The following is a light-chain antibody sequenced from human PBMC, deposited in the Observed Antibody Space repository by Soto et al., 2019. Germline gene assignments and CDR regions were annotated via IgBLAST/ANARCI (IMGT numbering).Light chain of an antibody. CDR2: ENN. CDR1: SSNIGKNY. Sequence: QSLVTQPPSVSAAPGQKVTISCSGSSSNIGKNYVSWYQQLPGTAPKLLIYENNKRPSGIPDRFYGSKSGTSANLGITGLQTGDEADYYCGRWDRSLSAGAYVFRTGTKVTDL. J-gene: IGLJ1*01. V-gene: IGLV1-51*02. CDR3: GRWDRSLSAGAYV.